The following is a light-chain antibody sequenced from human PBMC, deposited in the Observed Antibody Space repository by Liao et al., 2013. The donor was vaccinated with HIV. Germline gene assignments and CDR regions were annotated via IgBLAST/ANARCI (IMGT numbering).Light chain of an antibody. V-gene: IGLV3-1*01. CDR2: QDT. CDR3: QAWDSSTGV. Sequence: SYDLTQSSSVSVSPGQTASITCSGDKLGYKYASWYQQRPGQSPVLVIYQDTKRPSGIPERFSGSNSGNTATLTISGTQAMDEADYYCQAWDSSTGVFGGGTKLTVL. CDR1: KLGYKY. J-gene: IGLJ3*02.